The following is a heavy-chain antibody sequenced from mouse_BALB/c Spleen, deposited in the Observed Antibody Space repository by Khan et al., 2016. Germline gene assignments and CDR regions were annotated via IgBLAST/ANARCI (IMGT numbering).Heavy chain of an antibody. D-gene: IGHD1-1*01. J-gene: IGHJ2*01. V-gene: IGHV14-3*02. Sequence: VQLQQSGAELVKPGASVKLSCTASGFNIKDTYMHWVKQRPEQGLEWIGRIDPANGNTKYDPKFQGKATITADTSSNTAYLQLSSLTSADTAVYSGASTVVAILNYWGQGTTLTVSS. CDR3: ASTVVAILNY. CDR2: IDPANGNT. CDR1: GFNIKDTY.